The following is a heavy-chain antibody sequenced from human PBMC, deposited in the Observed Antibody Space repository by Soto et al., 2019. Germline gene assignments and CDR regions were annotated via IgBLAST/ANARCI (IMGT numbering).Heavy chain of an antibody. CDR3: ARAGCDGGSCYTLVGLRYGMDV. CDR2: ISYDGSNK. J-gene: IGHJ6*02. D-gene: IGHD2-15*01. Sequence: QVQLVESGGGVVQPGRSLRLSCAASGFTFSSYAMHWVRHAPGKGLEWVAVISYDGSNKYYADSVKGRFTISRDNSKNKLYLQMNSLRAEDTAVYYCARAGCDGGSCYTLVGLRYGMDVWCQGTTVTVSS. CDR1: GFTFSSYA. V-gene: IGHV3-30-3*01.